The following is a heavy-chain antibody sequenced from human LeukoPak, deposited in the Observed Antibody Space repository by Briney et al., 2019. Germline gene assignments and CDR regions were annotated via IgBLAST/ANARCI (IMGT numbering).Heavy chain of an antibody. CDR3: ARSYSSSSRSYYFDY. CDR2: ICYSGST. D-gene: IGHD6-6*01. V-gene: IGHV4-39*01. Sequence: SETLSLTCTVSGGSISSSSYYWGWIRQPPGKGLEWIGSICYSGSTYYNPSLKSRVTISVDTSKNQFSLKLSSVTAADTAVYYCARSYSSSSRSYYFDYWGQGTLVTVSS. CDR1: GGSISSSSYY. J-gene: IGHJ4*02.